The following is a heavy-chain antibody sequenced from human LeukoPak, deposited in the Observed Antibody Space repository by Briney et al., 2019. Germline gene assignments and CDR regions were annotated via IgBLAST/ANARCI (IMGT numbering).Heavy chain of an antibody. Sequence: GRSLRLSCAASGFTFDDYAMHWVRQAPGKGLEWVSGISWKSDSVGYADSVKGRFTISRDNAKNSLYLQMNSLRADDTALYYCAKDWSYGGNSWKYFGSWGQGTLVTVSS. V-gene: IGHV3-9*01. D-gene: IGHD4-23*01. CDR2: ISWKSDSV. CDR3: AKDWSYGGNSWKYFGS. CDR1: GFTFDDYA. J-gene: IGHJ4*02.